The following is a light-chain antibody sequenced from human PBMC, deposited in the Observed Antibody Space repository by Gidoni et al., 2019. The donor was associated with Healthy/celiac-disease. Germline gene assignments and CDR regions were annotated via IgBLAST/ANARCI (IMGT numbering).Light chain of an antibody. Sequence: EVVLTQSPGTLSLSPGERATLSCRASQSVSNTYLAWYQQKPGQAPRLLIYGASSRATGIPDRFSGSGSGTDFTLTISRLEPEDFAVYYCQQYGTSPPMYTFXXXTKLEIK. CDR2: GAS. CDR3: QQYGTSPPMYT. CDR1: QSVSNTY. V-gene: IGKV3-20*01. J-gene: IGKJ2*01.